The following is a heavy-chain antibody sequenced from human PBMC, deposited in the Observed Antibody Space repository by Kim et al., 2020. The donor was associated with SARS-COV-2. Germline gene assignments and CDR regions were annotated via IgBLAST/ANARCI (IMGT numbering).Heavy chain of an antibody. Sequence: SETLSLTCAVYGGSFSGYYWSWIRQPPGKGLEWIGEINHSGSTNYNPSLKSRVTISVDTSKNQFSLTMSSVTAADTAVYYCARVRSSRFIIFYYYGMDVWGQGTTVTGSS. CDR1: GGSFSGYY. V-gene: IGHV4-34*01. CDR3: ARVRSSRFIIFYYYGMDV. CDR2: INHSGST. D-gene: IGHD6-13*01. J-gene: IGHJ6*02.